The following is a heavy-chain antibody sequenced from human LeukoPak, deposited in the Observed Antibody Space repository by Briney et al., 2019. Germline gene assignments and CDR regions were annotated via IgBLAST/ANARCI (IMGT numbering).Heavy chain of an antibody. J-gene: IGHJ5*02. CDR3: ARGHSSSLQGWFDP. CDR2: IIPIFGTA. Sequence: EASVKVSCKASGYTFTSYDISWVRQAPGQGLEWMGGIIPIFGTANYAQKFQGRVTVTTDESTSTAYMELSSLRSEDTAVYYCARGHSSSLQGWFDPWGQGTLVTVSS. CDR1: GYTFTSYD. D-gene: IGHD6-6*01. V-gene: IGHV1-69*05.